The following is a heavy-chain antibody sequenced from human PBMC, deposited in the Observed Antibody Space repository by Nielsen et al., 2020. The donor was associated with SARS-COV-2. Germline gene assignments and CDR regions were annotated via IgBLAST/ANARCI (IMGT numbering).Heavy chain of an antibody. D-gene: IGHD1-26*01. CDR2: INSDGSST. Sequence: GGSLRLSCAASGFTFSSYWMHWVRQAPGKGLVWVSRINSDGSSTSYADPVKGRFTISRDNAKNTLYLQMNSLRAEDTAVYYCARVIVGATTEYYYMDVWGKGTTVTVSS. V-gene: IGHV3-74*01. J-gene: IGHJ6*03. CDR1: GFTFSSYW. CDR3: ARVIVGATTEYYYMDV.